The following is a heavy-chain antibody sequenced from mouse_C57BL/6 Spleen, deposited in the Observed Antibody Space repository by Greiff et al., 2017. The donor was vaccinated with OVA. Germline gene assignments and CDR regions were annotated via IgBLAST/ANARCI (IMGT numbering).Heavy chain of an antibody. CDR1: GYTFTSYW. D-gene: IGHD2-4*01. Sequence: QVQLQQPGAELVKPGASVKLSCKASGYTFTSYWMQWVKQRPGQGLEWIGEIDPSDSYTNYNQKFKGKATLTADTSSSTAYMQLSSLTSEDSAVYYCARRGDYDRLWFAYWGQGTLVTVSA. J-gene: IGHJ3*01. CDR3: ARRGDYDRLWFAY. CDR2: IDPSDSYT. V-gene: IGHV1-50*01.